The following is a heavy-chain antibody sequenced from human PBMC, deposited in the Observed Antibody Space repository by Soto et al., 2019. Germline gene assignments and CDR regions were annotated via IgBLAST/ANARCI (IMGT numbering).Heavy chain of an antibody. V-gene: IGHV3-48*02. Sequence: GGSLRLSCTASGFTFSRYTMNWVRQAPGKGLEWISCISSSSNTIYYADSVKGRFSISRDNAENSLYLQMNSLRDEDTAVYFCVRGVITPAGPNCFDPCGQGTLVTVSS. J-gene: IGHJ5*02. CDR3: VRGVITPAGPNCFDP. D-gene: IGHD6-13*01. CDR1: GFTFSRYT. CDR2: ISSSSNTI.